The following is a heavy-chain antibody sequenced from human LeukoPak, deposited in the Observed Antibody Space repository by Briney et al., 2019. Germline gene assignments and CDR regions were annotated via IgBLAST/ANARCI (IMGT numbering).Heavy chain of an antibody. CDR3: ARLRLAAAGTAYYFEN. CDR1: GGSVSSGGSY. D-gene: IGHD6-13*01. Sequence: PSETLSLTCTVSGGSVSSGGSYRAWIRQPPGTGLEWIGSIYYSGSSYYNPSLKSRVTISVDMSKNHFSLKVNSVTAADTAVYYCARLRLAAAGTAYYFENWGQGTLVTVSS. V-gene: IGHV4-39*02. CDR2: IYYSGSS. J-gene: IGHJ4*02.